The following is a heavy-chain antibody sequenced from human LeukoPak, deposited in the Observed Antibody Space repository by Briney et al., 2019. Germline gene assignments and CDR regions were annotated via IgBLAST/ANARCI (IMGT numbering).Heavy chain of an antibody. J-gene: IGHJ4*02. CDR3: ARGTYYYDSSGYYPHFDY. CDR1: GGSVSSGDYY. Sequence: PSQTLSLTCTVSGGSVSSGDYYWSWIRQPPGKGLEWIGYIYYSGSTYYNPSLKSRVTISVDRSKNQFSLKLSSVTAADTAVYYCARGTYYYDSSGYYPHFDYWGQGTLVTVSS. CDR2: IYYSGST. V-gene: IGHV4-30-4*01. D-gene: IGHD3-22*01.